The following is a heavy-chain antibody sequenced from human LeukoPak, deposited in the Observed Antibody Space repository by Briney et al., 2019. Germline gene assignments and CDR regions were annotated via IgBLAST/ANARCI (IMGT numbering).Heavy chain of an antibody. V-gene: IGHV3-30*02. CDR1: GFTLSSYG. CDR3: AVPYYYDSSGYHDAFDI. D-gene: IGHD3-22*01. Sequence: PGGPLRLSCAASGFTLSSYGMHWVRQAPGKGLEWVAFIVYDGSDKYYADSVKGRFTISRDNSKNTLYLQMNSLRAEDTAVYYCAVPYYYDSSGYHDAFDIWGQGTMVTVSS. CDR2: IVYDGSDK. J-gene: IGHJ3*02.